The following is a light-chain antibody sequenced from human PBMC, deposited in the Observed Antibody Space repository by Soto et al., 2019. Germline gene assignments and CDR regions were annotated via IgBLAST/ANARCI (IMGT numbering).Light chain of an antibody. CDR1: QSVSTF. J-gene: IGKJ5*01. CDR2: NAS. CDR3: QQRGDWPPIT. V-gene: IGKV3-11*01. Sequence: VVTQSPATLSLSTGERAILSCRASQSVSTFLAWFQQKPGQPPRLLIYNASNRTTGIPARFSGSGSGTDFTLTISSLEPEDFAVYYCQQRGDWPPITFGQGTRLEIK.